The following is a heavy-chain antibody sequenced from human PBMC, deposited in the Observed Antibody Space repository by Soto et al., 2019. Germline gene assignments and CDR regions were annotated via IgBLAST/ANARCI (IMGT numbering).Heavy chain of an antibody. CDR2: INSDGSSP. CDR3: ARVNTAMGLGTNCDY. J-gene: IGHJ4*02. Sequence: EVQLVESGGGLVQPGGSLRLSCAASGFTFSSYWMHWVRQAPGKGLVWVSRINSDGSSPHYADSVKGRFTISRDNAKNPPYLQMNSLRAEDTAVYYCARVNTAMGLGTNCDYWGQGTLVTVSS. CDR1: GFTFSSYW. D-gene: IGHD5-18*01. V-gene: IGHV3-74*01.